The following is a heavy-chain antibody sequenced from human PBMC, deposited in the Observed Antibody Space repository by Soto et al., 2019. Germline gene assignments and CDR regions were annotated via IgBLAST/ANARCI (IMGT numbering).Heavy chain of an antibody. D-gene: IGHD3-22*01. CDR1: GFTFSSYG. Sequence: GGSLRLSCAASGFTFSSYGMHWVRQAPGKGLEWVAVISYDGSNKYYADSVKGRFTISRDNSKNTLYLQMNSLRAEDTAVYYCAKDEKGPTYYYDSSGPDYWGQGTLVTVSS. V-gene: IGHV3-30*18. CDR2: ISYDGSNK. CDR3: AKDEKGPTYYYDSSGPDY. J-gene: IGHJ4*02.